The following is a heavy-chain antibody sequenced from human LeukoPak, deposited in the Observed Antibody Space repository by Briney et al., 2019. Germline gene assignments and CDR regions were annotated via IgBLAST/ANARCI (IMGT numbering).Heavy chain of an antibody. CDR3: AKRLLKLIDY. Sequence: GGSLRLSCAASGFTFSHYMMSWIRHVPGKGLEWVSTITGSGDSTYYADSVKGRFTISRDNSKNTLYLQMNSLRVEDTAVYYCAKRLLKLIDYWGQGTLVTVPS. CDR2: ITGSGDST. J-gene: IGHJ4*02. D-gene: IGHD2-15*01. CDR1: GFTFSHYM. V-gene: IGHV3-23*01.